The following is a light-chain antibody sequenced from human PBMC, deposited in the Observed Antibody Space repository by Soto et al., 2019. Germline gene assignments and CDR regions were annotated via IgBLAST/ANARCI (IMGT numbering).Light chain of an antibody. CDR2: AAS. V-gene: IGKV1-9*01. Sequence: DIQLTQSPSFLSASVGDRVTITCRASQGISSYLAWYQQKPGKAPKLLIYAASTLQSGVPSRFSGSGSGTEFTLTISRLQPEDFAISYCQQPNSYTLSFGGGTYLEIK. CDR1: QGISSY. J-gene: IGKJ4*01. CDR3: QQPNSYTLS.